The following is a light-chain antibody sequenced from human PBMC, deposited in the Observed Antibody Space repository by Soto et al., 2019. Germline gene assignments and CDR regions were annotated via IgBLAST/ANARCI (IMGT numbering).Light chain of an antibody. J-gene: IGLJ1*01. Sequence: SYELTQPPSVSVAPGKTARITCGGNNIGSKSVHWYQQKPGQAPVLVIYCDSDRPSGIPERFSGSNSGNTATLTISRVEAGDEADYYCQVWDSSSDHPYVFGTGTKLTVL. CDR2: CDS. CDR1: NIGSKS. CDR3: QVWDSSSDHPYV. V-gene: IGLV3-21*04.